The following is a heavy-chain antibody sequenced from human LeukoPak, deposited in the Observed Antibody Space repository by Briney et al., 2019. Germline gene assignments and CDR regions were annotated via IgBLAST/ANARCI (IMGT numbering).Heavy chain of an antibody. CDR3: AREANYYGSGSYPAY. J-gene: IGHJ4*02. V-gene: IGHV1-46*01. CDR1: GYTFTSYY. Sequence: ASVKVSCKASGYTFTSYYMHWVRQAPGQGLEWMGIINPSGGSTSYAQKFQGRVTMTRDMSTSTVYMELSSLRSEDTAVYYCAREANYYGSGSYPAYWGQGTLVTVSS. D-gene: IGHD3-10*01. CDR2: INPSGGST.